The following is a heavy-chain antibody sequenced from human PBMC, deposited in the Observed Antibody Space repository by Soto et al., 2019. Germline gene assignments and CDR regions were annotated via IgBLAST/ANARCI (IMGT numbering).Heavy chain of an antibody. CDR2: IVPMFGTS. D-gene: IGHD3-3*01. CDR3: NRGSEYDFWSGYL. V-gene: IGHV1-69*06. J-gene: IGHJ4*02. Sequence: QERLVQPGAEVRKHGSSVKVSCKVTGGTSTRYAINWVRQAPGQGLEWMGGIVPMFGTSKYAQKFQGRVTITADTSTNIAYMELRSLRSEDTAVYYCNRGSEYDFWSGYLWGQGTLVSVSS. CDR1: GGTSTRYA.